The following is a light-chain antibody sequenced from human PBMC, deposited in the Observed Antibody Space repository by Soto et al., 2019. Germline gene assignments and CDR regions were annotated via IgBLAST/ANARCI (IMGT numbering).Light chain of an antibody. V-gene: IGKV1-27*01. CDR1: QGISNY. Sequence: DIQMTQSPSSLSASVGDRVTITCRASQGISNYLAWYQQKPGKVPKLLIYAASTLQSGVPSRFSGSGSGTEFTLTISSPQPDDFATYSCQHSNSYSEAFGQGTKVDIK. CDR3: QHSNSYSEA. CDR2: AAS. J-gene: IGKJ1*01.